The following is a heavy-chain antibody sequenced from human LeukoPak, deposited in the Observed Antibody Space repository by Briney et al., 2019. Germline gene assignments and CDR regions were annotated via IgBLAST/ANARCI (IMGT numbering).Heavy chain of an antibody. CDR3: ARNRALVLGYYPEY. J-gene: IGHJ4*02. Sequence: ASVKVSCKASGYTLTGYYIHWVRQAPGQGLEWMGRIDPNSGGTNYAQKFQGRVTMTRDTSISTVYMEVSRLRFDDTAVYYCARNRALVLGYYPEYWGQGTLVTVSS. V-gene: IGHV1-2*06. D-gene: IGHD3-3*01. CDR2: IDPNSGGT. CDR1: GYTLTGYY.